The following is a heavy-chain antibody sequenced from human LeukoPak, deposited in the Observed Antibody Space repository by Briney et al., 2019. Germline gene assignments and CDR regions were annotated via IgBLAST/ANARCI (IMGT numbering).Heavy chain of an antibody. CDR1: GYRFTSYW. CDR3: ARRTDSGWKWFDP. CDR2: IHPGEYER. J-gene: IGHJ5*02. Sequence: GDSLKISFKASGYRFTSYWIGWVRQMPGKGLEWMGVIHPGEYERRYSPSFEGQVTLSADKSISTAYMQWSSLKASDTAMYYCARRTDSGWKWFDPWGQGTLVTVSS. D-gene: IGHD6-25*01. V-gene: IGHV5-51*01.